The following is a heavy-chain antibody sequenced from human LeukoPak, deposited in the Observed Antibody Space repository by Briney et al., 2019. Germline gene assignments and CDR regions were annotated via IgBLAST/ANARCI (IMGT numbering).Heavy chain of an antibody. Sequence: ASVKVSCKASGGTFSSYAISWVRQAPGQGLEWMGGIIPIFGTANYAQKFQGRVTITADKSTSTAYMELSSLRSDDTAVYYCARDKTYYDFWSGYSVGGGFDYWGQGTLVTVSS. D-gene: IGHD3-3*01. CDR2: IIPIFGTA. CDR3: ARDKTYYDFWSGYSVGGGFDY. V-gene: IGHV1-69*06. J-gene: IGHJ4*02. CDR1: GGTFSSYA.